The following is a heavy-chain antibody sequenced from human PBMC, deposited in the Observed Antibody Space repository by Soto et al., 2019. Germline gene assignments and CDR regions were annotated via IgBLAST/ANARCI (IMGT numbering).Heavy chain of an antibody. CDR2: ISGSGGST. V-gene: IGHV3-23*01. J-gene: IGHJ6*04. Sequence: EVQLLESGGGLVQPGGSLRLSCAASGFTFSSYAMSWVRQAPGKGLEWVSAISGSGGSTYYADSVKGRFTISRDNTKNTLYLQVNCLRDEDTDVYYCAKIRGDTAMEAYYYGIAGWGTGTPVTVSS. D-gene: IGHD5-18*01. CDR1: GFTFSSYA. CDR3: AKIRGDTAMEAYYYGIAG.